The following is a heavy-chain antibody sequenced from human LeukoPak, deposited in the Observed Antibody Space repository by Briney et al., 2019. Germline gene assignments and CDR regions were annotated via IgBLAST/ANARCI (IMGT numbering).Heavy chain of an antibody. J-gene: IGHJ3*02. CDR3: ASFDGVVIAYDAFDI. CDR2: ISSSSSTL. V-gene: IGHV3-48*01. D-gene: IGHD2-21*01. CDR1: GFTFSSYS. Sequence: GSLRLSCAASGFTFSSYSMNWVRQAPGKGLEWVSYISSSSSTLYYADSVKGRFTISRDNAKNSLYLQMNSLRAEDTAVYYCASFDGVVIAYDAFDIWGQGTMVTVSS.